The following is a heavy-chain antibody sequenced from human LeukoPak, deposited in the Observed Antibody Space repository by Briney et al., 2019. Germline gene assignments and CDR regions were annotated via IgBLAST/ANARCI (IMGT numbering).Heavy chain of an antibody. J-gene: IGHJ3*02. CDR1: GFTFSSYA. V-gene: IGHV3-23*01. D-gene: IGHD6-19*01. Sequence: GGPLRLSCAASGFTFSSYAMSWVRQAPGKGLEWVSAISDSGGSTYYAGSVKGRFTISRDNSKNTLYLQMNSLRAEDTAVYYCAKSQWLVPDDAFDIWGQGTMVTVSS. CDR3: AKSQWLVPDDAFDI. CDR2: ISDSGGST.